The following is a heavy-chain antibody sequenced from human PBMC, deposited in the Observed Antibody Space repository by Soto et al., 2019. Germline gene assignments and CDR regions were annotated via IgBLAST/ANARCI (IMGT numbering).Heavy chain of an antibody. CDR1: GFSLSTLGTC. CDR3: ARIPHYSDSYYMDY. J-gene: IGHJ4*02. V-gene: IGHV2-70*01. CDR2: INWDNNE. Sequence: SGPTLVNPTQTRTLTCTFSGFSLSTLGTCVTWIRRPPGKALEWLALINWDNNEYYTTSLKTRLTISRDTSKNQVVLTMTNVDPVDTATYYCARIPHYSDSYYMDYWGQGTLVTVSS. D-gene: IGHD2-21*01.